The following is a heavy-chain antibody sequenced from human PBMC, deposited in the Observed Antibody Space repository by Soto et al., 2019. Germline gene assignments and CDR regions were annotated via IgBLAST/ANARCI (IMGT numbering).Heavy chain of an antibody. Sequence: GGSLRLSCAASGFTFSSYAMSWVRQAPGKGLEWVSAISGSGGSTYYADSVEGRFTISRDNSKNTLYLQMNSLRAEDTAVYYCAKDHVSSWQYYFDYWGQGTLVTVSS. V-gene: IGHV3-23*01. CDR3: AKDHVSSWQYYFDY. CDR1: GFTFSSYA. D-gene: IGHD6-13*01. CDR2: ISGSGGST. J-gene: IGHJ4*02.